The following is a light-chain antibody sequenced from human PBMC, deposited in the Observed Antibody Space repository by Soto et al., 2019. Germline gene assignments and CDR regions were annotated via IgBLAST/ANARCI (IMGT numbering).Light chain of an antibody. CDR3: QQYSSWPPLA. J-gene: IGKJ4*01. CDR2: GAS. CDR1: RTVSVN. V-gene: IGKV3-15*01. Sequence: EVVMTQSPAPLSVSPGDTATLACRASRTVSVNVAWYQQKPGQAPRLLIFGASTRATGIPARFSGGGSGTEFTLTVSSLQSEDFAVYYCQQYSSWPPLAFGGGTKVEI.